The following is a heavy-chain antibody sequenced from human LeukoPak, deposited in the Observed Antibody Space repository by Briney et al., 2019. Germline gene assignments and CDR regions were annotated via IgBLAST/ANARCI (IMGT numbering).Heavy chain of an antibody. Sequence: PSETLSLTCGVQGESFSGYYWSWIRQPPGKGLEWIGEISHSGITNYSPSLQSRVTISVDTSKNQFSLKLTSVTAADTAVYYCARGTYYYESSGPYYRGQGSLVTVSS. J-gene: IGHJ4*02. CDR3: ARGTYYYESSGPYY. V-gene: IGHV4-34*01. CDR2: ISHSGIT. CDR1: GESFSGYY. D-gene: IGHD3-22*01.